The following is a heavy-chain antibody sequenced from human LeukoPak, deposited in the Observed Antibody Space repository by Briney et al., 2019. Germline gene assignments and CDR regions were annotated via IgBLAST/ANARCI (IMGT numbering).Heavy chain of an antibody. CDR2: ISYDGSNK. CDR3: VRDGVGATTYFGYFDH. D-gene: IGHD1-26*01. Sequence: PGGSLRLSCAASGFTFSSYAMSWVRQAPGKGLEWVAVISYDGSNKYYADSVKGRFTISRDNSKNTLYLQMNSLRAEDTAVYYCVRDGVGATTYFGYFDHWGQGNLVTVSS. V-gene: IGHV3-30-3*01. CDR1: GFTFSSYA. J-gene: IGHJ4*02.